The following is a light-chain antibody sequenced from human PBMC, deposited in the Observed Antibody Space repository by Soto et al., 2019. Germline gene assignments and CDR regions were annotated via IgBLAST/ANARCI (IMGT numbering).Light chain of an antibody. V-gene: IGKV3-15*01. CDR3: QQYNNWPPDRT. Sequence: EIVMTQSPATLSVSPGERATLSCRASQSVSSNLAWYQQKPGQAPRLLIYGASTRATGIPARFSGSGSGTEFTITSSSLQSEDFALYFCQQYNNWPPDRTVGQGTKVESK. CDR1: QSVSSN. CDR2: GAS. J-gene: IGKJ1*01.